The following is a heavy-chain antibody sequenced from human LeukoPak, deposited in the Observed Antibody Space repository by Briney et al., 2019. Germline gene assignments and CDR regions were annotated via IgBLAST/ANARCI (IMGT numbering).Heavy chain of an antibody. CDR3: TRAGGGYYTNYFGY. CDR2: IRSKAYGGTT. J-gene: IGHJ4*02. V-gene: IGHV3-49*04. Sequence: GGSLRLSCTASGFTFGDYAMSWVRQAPGKGLEWVGFIRSKAYGGTTEYAASVKGRFTISRDDSKSIAYLQLNSLKTEDTAVYYCTRAGGGYYTNYFGYWGQGTLVTVSS. CDR1: GFTFGDYA. D-gene: IGHD1-26*01.